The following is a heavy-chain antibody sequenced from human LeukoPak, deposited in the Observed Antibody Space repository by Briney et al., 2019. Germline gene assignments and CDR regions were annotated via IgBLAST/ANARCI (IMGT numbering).Heavy chain of an antibody. J-gene: IGHJ4*02. CDR2: IYYSGST. Sequence: SETLSLTCTVSGGSISSYCWSWIRQPPGKGLEWIGYIYYSGSTNYNPSLKSRVTISVDTSKNQFSLKLSSVTAADTAVYYCARDSAADYFDYWGQGTLVTVSS. CDR1: GGSISSYC. V-gene: IGHV4-59*01. CDR3: ARDSAADYFDY. D-gene: IGHD6-25*01.